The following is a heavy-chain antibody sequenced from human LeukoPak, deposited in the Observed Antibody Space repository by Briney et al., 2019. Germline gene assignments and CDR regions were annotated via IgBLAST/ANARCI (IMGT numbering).Heavy chain of an antibody. CDR1: GGSISSSNW. J-gene: IGHJ5*02. CDR2: IYHSGST. CDR3: ARHRSSGWYSADWFDP. V-gene: IGHV4-4*02. D-gene: IGHD6-19*01. Sequence: PSETLSLTCAVSGGSISSSNWRSWVRQPPGKGLEWIGEIYHSGSTNYNPSLKSRVTISVDTSKNQFSLKLSSVTAADTAVYYCARHRSSGWYSADWFDPWGQGTLVTVSS.